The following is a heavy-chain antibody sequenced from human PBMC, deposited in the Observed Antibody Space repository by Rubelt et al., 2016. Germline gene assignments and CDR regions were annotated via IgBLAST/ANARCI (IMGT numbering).Heavy chain of an antibody. CDR2: INHSGST. J-gene: IGHJ4*02. Sequence: QVQLQQWGAGLLKPSETLSLTCAVYGGSFSGYYWSWIRPPPGKGLAWIGEINHSGSTNYHPSLKSRVTISLDTSKNQFSLKLRSGTAAGTAVYYCAGVTAVPAAIPDHWGQGTLVNVSS. CDR3: AGVTAVPAAIPDH. CDR1: GGSFSGYY. V-gene: IGHV4-34*01. D-gene: IGHD2-2*01.